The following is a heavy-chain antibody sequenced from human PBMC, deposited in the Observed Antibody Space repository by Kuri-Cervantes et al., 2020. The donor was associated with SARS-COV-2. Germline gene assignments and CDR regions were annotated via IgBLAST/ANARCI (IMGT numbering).Heavy chain of an antibody. J-gene: IGHJ4*02. D-gene: IGHD6-13*01. V-gene: IGHV5-51*01. CDR3: AGSGIAAAGTGPDY. CDR1: GNSFTTYW. CDR2: IYPGDSDT. Sequence: GESLKISCKHSGNSFTTYWIGWVRQMPGNGLELMGIIYPGDSDTRYSPSFQGQVTISADKSISTAYLQWSSLKASDTAMYYCAGSGIAAAGTGPDYWGQGTLVTVSS.